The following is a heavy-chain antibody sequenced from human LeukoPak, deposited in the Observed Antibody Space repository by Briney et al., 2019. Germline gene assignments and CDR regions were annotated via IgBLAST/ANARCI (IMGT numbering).Heavy chain of an antibody. D-gene: IGHD3-10*01. V-gene: IGHV1-69*06. J-gene: IGHJ4*02. Sequence: WASVKVSCKASGGTFSSHAISWVRQAPGQGLEWMGGIIPIFGTANYAQKFQGRVTITADKSTSTAYMELSSLRSEDTAVYYCARGVGYGPGSLGYWGQGTLVTVSS. CDR3: ARGVGYGPGSLGY. CDR2: IIPIFGTA. CDR1: GGTFSSHA.